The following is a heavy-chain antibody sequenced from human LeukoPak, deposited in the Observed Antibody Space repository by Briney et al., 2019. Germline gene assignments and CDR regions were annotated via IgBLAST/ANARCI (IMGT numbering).Heavy chain of an antibody. D-gene: IGHD6-13*01. J-gene: IGHJ5*02. Sequence: SETLSLTCTVSGGSIGSYYWSWIRQPPGKGLEWIGYIYDSGSTYYNPSLKSRLSISIDTSKNQFSLKLNSVSAADTAVYYCARVVAAAGNNWFDPWGQGTLVTVSS. CDR3: ARVVAAAGNNWFDP. CDR2: IYDSGST. CDR1: GGSIGSYY. V-gene: IGHV4-59*12.